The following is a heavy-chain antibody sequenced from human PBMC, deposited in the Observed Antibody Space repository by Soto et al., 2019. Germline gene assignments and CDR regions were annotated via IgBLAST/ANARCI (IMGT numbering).Heavy chain of an antibody. Sequence: QITLGESGPTLVKPTQPLPLTCAFSGFSLTTRDVGVGWIRQPPGKALEWLALIYWDDDERYSPSLKSRLTITKDTSKNQVVLTMTNMDPVDTATYYCVRASGGGNSAYFDYWGQGTLVTVSS. CDR2: IYWDDDE. J-gene: IGHJ4*02. CDR1: GFSLTTRDVG. CDR3: VRASGGGNSAYFDY. V-gene: IGHV2-5*02. D-gene: IGHD2-21*02.